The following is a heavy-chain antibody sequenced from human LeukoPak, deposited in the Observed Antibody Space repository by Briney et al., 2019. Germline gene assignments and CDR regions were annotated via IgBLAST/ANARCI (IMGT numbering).Heavy chain of an antibody. Sequence: GGSLRLSCAVSGFTVSSNYMSWVRQAPGKGLEWVSVIYSGGTTYYADSVKGRFTISRDNSKKTLYLQMNSLRAEDTALYYCARAVDIVATTPFDIWGQGTTVTVSS. CDR3: ARAVDIVATTPFDI. J-gene: IGHJ3*02. CDR1: GFTVSSNY. D-gene: IGHD5-12*01. V-gene: IGHV3-66*01. CDR2: IYSGGTT.